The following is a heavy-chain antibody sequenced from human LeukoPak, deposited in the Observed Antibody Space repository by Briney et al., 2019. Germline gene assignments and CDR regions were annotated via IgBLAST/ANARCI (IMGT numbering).Heavy chain of an antibody. Sequence: PGGPLDLPVAASGFTLRNKGLNWSPQAPGKGLEWVSYISSTTTIYYADSVKGRFTISRDNAKNSLYLQMNSLRDEDTAVYYCARDVPDYWGQGALVTVSS. J-gene: IGHJ4*02. CDR3: ARDVPDY. CDR1: GFTLRNKG. D-gene: IGHD3-10*02. CDR2: ISSTTTI. V-gene: IGHV3-48*02.